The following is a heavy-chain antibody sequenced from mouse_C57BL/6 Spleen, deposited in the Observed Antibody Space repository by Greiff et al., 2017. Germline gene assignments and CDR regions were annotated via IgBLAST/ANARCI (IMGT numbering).Heavy chain of an antibody. CDR1: GYTFTSYW. J-gene: IGHJ1*03. Sequence: QVQLQQPGAELVKPGASVKMSCKASGYTFTSYWITWVKQWPGQGLEWIGDIYPGSGSTNYNEKFKSKATLTVDTSSSTAYMQLSSLTSEDSAVYYCSKLLRPYWYFDVWGTGTTVTVSS. CDR3: SKLLRPYWYFDV. D-gene: IGHD1-2*01. CDR2: IYPGSGST. V-gene: IGHV1-55*01.